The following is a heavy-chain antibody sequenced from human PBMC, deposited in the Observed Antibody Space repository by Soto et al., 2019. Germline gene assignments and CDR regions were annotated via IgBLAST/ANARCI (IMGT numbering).Heavy chain of an antibody. V-gene: IGHV3-48*01. CDR1: GFTFSSYS. J-gene: IGHJ4*02. Sequence: PGGSLRLSCAASGFTFSSYSMNWVRQAPGKGLEWVSYIGSSSSTIYYADYVKGRFTISRDNAKNSLYLQMNSLRAEDTAVYYCARDYSSYGPFDYWGQGTLVTVSS. CDR3: ARDYSSYGPFDY. D-gene: IGHD5-18*01. CDR2: IGSSSSTI.